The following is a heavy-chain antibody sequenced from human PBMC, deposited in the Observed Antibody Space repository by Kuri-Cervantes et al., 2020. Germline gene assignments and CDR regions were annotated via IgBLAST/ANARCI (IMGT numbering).Heavy chain of an antibody. D-gene: IGHD6-13*01. V-gene: IGHV3-23*01. CDR1: GFTFSDYP. Sequence: GESLKISCAASGFTFSDYPMSWVRQAPGRGLEWVSAISGSGDRTYYADSVRGRFTISRDNSKNTLYLQMNSLRAEDTAVYYCARDAGPVVYYFDYWGQGTLVTVSS. J-gene: IGHJ4*02. CDR3: ARDAGPVVYYFDY. CDR2: ISGSGDRT.